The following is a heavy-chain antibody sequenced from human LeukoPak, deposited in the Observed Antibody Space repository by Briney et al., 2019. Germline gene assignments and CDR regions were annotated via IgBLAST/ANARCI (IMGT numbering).Heavy chain of an antibody. CDR1: GFTFSSYG. CDR2: ISGSGDST. CDR3: AKDHFPRRVGYNGGESDY. J-gene: IGHJ4*02. Sequence: GGSLRLSCAASGFTFSSYGMNWVRAAPGKGVEWVSSISGSGDSTDYADSVKGRFTISRDKSKNTLYLQMNSLRVQDTAVYYCAKDHFPRRVGYNGGESDYWGQGTLVTISS. D-gene: IGHD5-24*01. V-gene: IGHV3-23*01.